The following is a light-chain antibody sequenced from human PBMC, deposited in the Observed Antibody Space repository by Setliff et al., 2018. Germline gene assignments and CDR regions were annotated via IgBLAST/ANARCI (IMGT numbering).Light chain of an antibody. CDR2: EVT. CDR3: SSYTSSSTLGV. Sequence: QSALAQPAAVSGSPGQSIAISCAGSNSDVGGYNYVSWYQQHPNKAPKLIIYEVTKRPSGVSDRFSGSKSGNTASLTISGLQAEDEADYYCSSYTSSSTLGVFGTGTKVTVL. CDR1: NSDVGGYNY. J-gene: IGLJ1*01. V-gene: IGLV2-14*01.